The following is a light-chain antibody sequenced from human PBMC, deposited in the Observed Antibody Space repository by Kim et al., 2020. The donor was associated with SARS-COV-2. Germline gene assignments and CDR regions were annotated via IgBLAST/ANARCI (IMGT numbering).Light chain of an antibody. CDR1: GSDVGAYNY. CDR3: SSYAGSTTV. V-gene: IGLV2-14*03. Sequence: QSITIARTGSGSDVGAYNYGSWYQQHPCKAPKLMIHDVNDRPSGVSNRFSGSKSGNTASLTISGLQAEDEADYYCSSYAGSTTVFGGGTQLTVL. CDR2: DVN. J-gene: IGLJ3*02.